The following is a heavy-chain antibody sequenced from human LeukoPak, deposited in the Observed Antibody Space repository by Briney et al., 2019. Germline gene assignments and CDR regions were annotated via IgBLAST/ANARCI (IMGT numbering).Heavy chain of an antibody. CDR2: IYYSGTT. CDR1: GGSLDSFY. J-gene: IGHJ4*02. CDR3: ARDPPGKGDLDF. Sequence: PSETLSLTCTVSGGSLDSFYWSWIRQPPGKGLEYIGYIYYSGTTNYDPSLKGRVTISVDMSKNQFSLKLISVTAADTAVYYCARDPPGKGDLDFWGQGTLVTVSS. D-gene: IGHD3-16*01. V-gene: IGHV4-59*01.